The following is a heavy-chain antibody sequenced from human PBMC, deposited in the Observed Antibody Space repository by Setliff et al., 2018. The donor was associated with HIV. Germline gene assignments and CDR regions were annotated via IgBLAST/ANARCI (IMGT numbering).Heavy chain of an antibody. CDR3: AKPTSGMYPRSFDL. Sequence: PGGSLRLSCAASGFTFSSFAMNWVRQAPGKGLEWVSAVGVGGGATYYADSVRDRFAVSRDDSKNTLYLEMSGLRAEDTAIYYCAKPTSGMYPRSFDLWGQGTMVTVSS. J-gene: IGHJ3*01. CDR1: GFTFSSFA. CDR2: VGVGGGAT. V-gene: IGHV3-23*01. D-gene: IGHD1-1*01.